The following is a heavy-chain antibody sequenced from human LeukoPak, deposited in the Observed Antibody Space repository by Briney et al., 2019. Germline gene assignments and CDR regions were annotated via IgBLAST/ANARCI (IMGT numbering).Heavy chain of an antibody. CDR2: INHSGRT. CDR1: GGSFSGYY. CDR3: ARDSPRTYFDY. V-gene: IGHV4-34*01. Sequence: SETLSLTCAVYGGSFSGYYWSWIRQPPGKGLEWIGEINHSGRTNYNPSLKSRVTISVDTSKNQFSLKLSSVTAADTAIYYCARDSPRTYFDYWGQGTLVTVSS. J-gene: IGHJ4*02.